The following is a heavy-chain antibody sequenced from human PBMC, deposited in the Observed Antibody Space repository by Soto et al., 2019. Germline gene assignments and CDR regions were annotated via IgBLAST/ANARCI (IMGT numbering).Heavy chain of an antibody. CDR2: ISCAGTSK. J-gene: IGHJ4*02. V-gene: IGHV3-23*01. CDR1: GYTFSSYV. CDR3: AKDLLSTVTTLGH. Sequence: EVQLLDSGGGFVQPGGSLRLSCAASGYTFSSYVMTWVRLAPGKGLEWVSRISCAGTSKFYADSVNGRFTISRDNSKNILYLEMDSLRAEDTAVYYCAKDLLSTVTTLGHWGQGTLVTVSA. D-gene: IGHD4-17*01.